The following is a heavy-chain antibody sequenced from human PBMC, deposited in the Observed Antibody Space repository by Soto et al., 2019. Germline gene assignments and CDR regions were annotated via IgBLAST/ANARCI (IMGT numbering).Heavy chain of an antibody. V-gene: IGHV1-69*13. CDR2: IIPIFGTA. J-gene: IGHJ6*02. D-gene: IGHD2-21*02. CDR1: GGTFSSYA. Sequence: SVKVSCKASGGTFSSYAISWVRQAPGQGLEWMGGIIPIFGTANYAQKFQGRVTITADESTSTAYMELSSLRSEDTAVYYCARDGIYCGGDCYLQYGMDVWGQGTTVTVSS. CDR3: ARDGIYCGGDCYLQYGMDV.